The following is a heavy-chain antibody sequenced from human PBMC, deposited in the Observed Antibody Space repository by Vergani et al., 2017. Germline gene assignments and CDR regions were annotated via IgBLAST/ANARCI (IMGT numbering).Heavy chain of an antibody. D-gene: IGHD6-13*01. J-gene: IGHJ6*03. V-gene: IGHV3-30-3*01. CDR1: GFTFSSYA. CDR2: ISYDGSNK. Sequence: QVQLVESGGGVVQPGRSLRLSCAASGFTFSSYAMHWVRQAPGKGLEWVAVISYDGSNKYYADSVKGRFTISRDNAKNTLYLQINSLRAEDTAVYYCARKGGNSSSWYGVVYYYYYMDVWGKGTTVTVSS. CDR3: ARKGGNSSSWYGVVYYYYYMDV.